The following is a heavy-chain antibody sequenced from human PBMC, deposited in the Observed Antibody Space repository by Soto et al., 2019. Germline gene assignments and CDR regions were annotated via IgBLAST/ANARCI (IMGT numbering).Heavy chain of an antibody. J-gene: IGHJ4*02. CDR3: ARGPVTVGGIGARVDY. Sequence: GASVKVSCKASGYTFTSYDINWVRQATGQGLEWVGWMNPNSGDTGYAQKFQGRVTMSRNTYTSTAYMELSSLRSEDTAVYYCARGPVTVGGIGARVDYWGQGTLVTVSS. CDR1: GYTFTSYD. D-gene: IGHD6-6*01. CDR2: MNPNSGDT. V-gene: IGHV1-8*01.